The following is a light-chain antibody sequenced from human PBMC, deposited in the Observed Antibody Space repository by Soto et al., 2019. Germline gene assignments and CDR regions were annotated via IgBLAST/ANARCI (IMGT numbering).Light chain of an antibody. Sequence: QSVLTQPASVSGSPGQSITISCTGTSSDVGSYNLVSWYQQHPGKAPKLMIYEGSRRPSRVSYRFSGSKSGNTASLTVSGLQAEDEADYYCCSYAGSSTLLFGGGTKVTVL. CDR2: EGS. V-gene: IGLV2-23*01. CDR3: CSYAGSSTLL. CDR1: SSDVGSYNL. J-gene: IGLJ2*01.